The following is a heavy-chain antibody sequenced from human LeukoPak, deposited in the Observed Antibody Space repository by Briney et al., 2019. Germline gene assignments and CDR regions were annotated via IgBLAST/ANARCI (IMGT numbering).Heavy chain of an antibody. Sequence: GGSLGLSCAASGFTFSSYAMSWVRQAPGKGLEWVSAISGSGGSTYYADSVKGRFTISRDNSKNTLYLQMNSLRAEDTAVYYCAPSIAVAGWFDYWGQGTLVTVSS. D-gene: IGHD6-19*01. J-gene: IGHJ4*02. CDR1: GFTFSSYA. CDR2: ISGSGGST. V-gene: IGHV3-23*01. CDR3: APSIAVAGWFDY.